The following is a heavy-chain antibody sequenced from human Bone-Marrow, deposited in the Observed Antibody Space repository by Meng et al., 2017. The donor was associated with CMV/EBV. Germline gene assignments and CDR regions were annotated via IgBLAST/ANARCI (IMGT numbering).Heavy chain of an antibody. Sequence: ASVKVSCKASGYTFSGYGINWVRQAPGQGLEWMGWINGYNGNTKYAQKLQGRVTMTADTSTTTAYMELRRLRSDDTAVHYCARGDIVKVPTEMGDYYHNYGVDVWGQGTTVTVSS. D-gene: IGHD2-2*01. V-gene: IGHV1-18*01. CDR1: GYTFSGYG. J-gene: IGHJ6*02. CDR3: ARGDIVKVPTEMGDYYHNYGVDV. CDR2: INGYNGNT.